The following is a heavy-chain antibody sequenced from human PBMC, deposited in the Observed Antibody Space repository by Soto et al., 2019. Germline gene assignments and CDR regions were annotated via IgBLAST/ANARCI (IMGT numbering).Heavy chain of an antibody. J-gene: IGHJ6*03. CDR2: IIPIFGTA. CDR3: ARGTSKPNTASAAAISGYYMDV. D-gene: IGHD2-2*02. CDR1: GGTFSSYA. Sequence: VASVKVSCKASGGTFSSYAISWVRQAPGQGLEWMGGIIPIFGTANYAQKFQGRVTITADESTSTAYMELSSLRSEDTAVYYCARGTSKPNTASAAAISGYYMDVWGKGTTVTVSS. V-gene: IGHV1-69*13.